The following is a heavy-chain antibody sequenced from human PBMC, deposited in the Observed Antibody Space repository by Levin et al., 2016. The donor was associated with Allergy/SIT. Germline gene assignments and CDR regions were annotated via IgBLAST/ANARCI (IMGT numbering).Heavy chain of an antibody. CDR3: AKIVVAAAMGEYYFGY. J-gene: IGHJ4*02. CDR2: IYSSGST. D-gene: IGHD2-2*01. CDR1: GGSVTSHY. V-gene: IGHV4-59*02. Sequence: SETLSLTCTVSGGSVTSHYWSWIRQSPGKGLEWIGNIYSSGSTTYHPSLKSRVTTSVDMSKNQFSLKLGSVTAADTAVYYCAKIVVAAAMGEYYFGYWGQGTLVTVSS.